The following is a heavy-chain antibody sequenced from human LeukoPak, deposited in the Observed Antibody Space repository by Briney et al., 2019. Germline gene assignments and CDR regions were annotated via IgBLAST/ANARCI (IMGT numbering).Heavy chain of an antibody. CDR3: ARDLRYGGYEASDY. CDR2: INPNSGGT. V-gene: IGHV1-2*02. Sequence: ASVKVSCKASGYTFTGYYMHWVRQAPGQGLEWMGWINPNSGGTNYAQKFQGRVTMTRDTSISTAYMELSRLRSDDTAVYYCARDLRYGGYEASDYWGQGTLVTVSS. CDR1: GYTFTGYY. D-gene: IGHD5-12*01. J-gene: IGHJ4*02.